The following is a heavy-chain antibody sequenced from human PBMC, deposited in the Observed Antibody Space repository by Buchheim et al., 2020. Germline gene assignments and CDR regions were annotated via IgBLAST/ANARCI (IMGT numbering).Heavy chain of an antibody. CDR1: GGSISSYY. V-gene: IGHV4-59*01. CDR3: AGGDTYYDFWSGAPYYYYGMDV. Sequence: QVQLQESGPGLVKPSETLSLTCTVSGGSISSYYWSWIRQPPGKGLEWIGYIYYSGSTNYNHSLKSRVTISVDTSKNQFSLKLSSVTAADTAVYYCAGGDTYYDFWSGAPYYYYGMDVWGQGTT. J-gene: IGHJ6*02. CDR2: IYYSGST. D-gene: IGHD3-3*01.